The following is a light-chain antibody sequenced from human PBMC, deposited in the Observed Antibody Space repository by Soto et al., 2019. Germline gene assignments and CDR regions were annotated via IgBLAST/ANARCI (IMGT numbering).Light chain of an antibody. CDR3: QQFDDSRQ. V-gene: IGKV1-5*01. CDR2: DVS. CDR1: QNIATW. J-gene: IGKJ1*01. Sequence: DIQMTQSPSTVSASVGDRVTITCRASQNIATWMDWYQQKPGKAPKLLIYDVSILESGVPSRFSGSGSVRELTPTITSLKTEEFEIYYCQQFDDSRQVGQVTNVDVK.